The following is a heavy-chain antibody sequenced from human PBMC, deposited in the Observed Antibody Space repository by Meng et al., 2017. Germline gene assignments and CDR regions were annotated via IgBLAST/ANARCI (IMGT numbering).Heavy chain of an antibody. CDR2: IYQTGST. V-gene: IGHV4-4*02. CDR1: RGSIRSSAW. CDR3: TTVYYYGSGRLYFEY. Sequence: QLVGSGPVRVKPSGTLAHTCDVSRGSIRSSAWWSWVRQSPGKGLEWIGEIYQTGSTNYNPSLKSRAIISVDPSNNQFSLELTSLTAADTAVYYCTTVYYYGSGRLYFEYWGQGTLVTVSS. D-gene: IGHD3-10*01. J-gene: IGHJ4*02.